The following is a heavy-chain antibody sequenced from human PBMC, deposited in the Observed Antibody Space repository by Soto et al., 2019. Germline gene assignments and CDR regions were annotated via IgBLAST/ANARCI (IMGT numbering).Heavy chain of an antibody. J-gene: IGHJ4*02. V-gene: IGHV2-5*02. CDR1: GFSLSTSEEG. CDR2: IYWDDDK. D-gene: IGHD6-6*01. Sequence: QITLKESGPTLVKPTQTLTLTCTFSGFSLSTSEEGVGWIRQPPGKALEWLALIYWDDDKPYSPSLKSRLTITKATSRNQVVLTMTNLHPVDTATYYNVLQSGMGGNSSPPGDWGQRTLVTVSS. CDR3: VLQSGMGGNSSPPGD.